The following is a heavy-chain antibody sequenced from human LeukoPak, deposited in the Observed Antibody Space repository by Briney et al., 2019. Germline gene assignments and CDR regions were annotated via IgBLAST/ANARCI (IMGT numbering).Heavy chain of an antibody. CDR3: AREIRWDTARMTSCYHYMDV. V-gene: IGHV3-53*01. Sequence: GGSLRLSCAASGFTVSNNYMNWVRQAPGKGLEWVSVIYTGGSTKYADSVKGRFTISRDNSKNTLYLQMNSLRAEDTAVYYCAREIRWDTARMTSCYHYMDVWGRGTTVTVSS. J-gene: IGHJ6*03. CDR2: IYTGGST. D-gene: IGHD5-18*01. CDR1: GFTVSNNY.